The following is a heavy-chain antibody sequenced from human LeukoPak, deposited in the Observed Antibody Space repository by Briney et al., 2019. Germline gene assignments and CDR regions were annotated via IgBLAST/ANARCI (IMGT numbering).Heavy chain of an antibody. J-gene: IGHJ4*02. CDR1: GGSISSGGYY. V-gene: IGHV4-61*08. CDR3: ARWGSIAVARFDY. D-gene: IGHD6-6*01. Sequence: SETLSLTCTVSGGSISSGGYYWSWIRQHPGKGLEWIGYIYYTGSTNYNPSLTSRVNISVDTSKNQFSLNLTSVTAADTAVYYCARWGSIAVARFDYWGQGALVTASS. CDR2: IYYTGST.